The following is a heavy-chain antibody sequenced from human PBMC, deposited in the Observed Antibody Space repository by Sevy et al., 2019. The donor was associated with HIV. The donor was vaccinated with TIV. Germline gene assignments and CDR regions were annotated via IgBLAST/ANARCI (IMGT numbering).Heavy chain of an antibody. V-gene: IGHV3-21*01. J-gene: IGHJ4*02. Sequence: GGSLRLSCAASGFTFSSYSMNWVRQAPGKGLGWVSSISSSSSYIYYADSVKGRFTISRDNAKNSLYLQMNSLRAEDTAVYYCARVAGGGSGSYYFDYWGQGTLVTVSS. CDR3: ARVAGGGSGSYYFDY. CDR2: ISSSSSYI. CDR1: GFTFSSYS. D-gene: IGHD3-10*01.